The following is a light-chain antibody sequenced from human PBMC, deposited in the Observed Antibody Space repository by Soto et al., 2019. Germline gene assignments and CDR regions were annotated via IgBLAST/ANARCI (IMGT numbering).Light chain of an antibody. CDR2: DAS. J-gene: IGKJ5*01. V-gene: IGKV3-15*01. Sequence: EIVMTQSPGTLSVSPGERATLSCRASQSVSSNLAWYQQKPGQAPRLLISDASTRATGIPASFSGSGSGTEFTLTVSSLQSEDFAVYYCQQRSNWPPITFGQGTRLEIK. CDR1: QSVSSN. CDR3: QQRSNWPPIT.